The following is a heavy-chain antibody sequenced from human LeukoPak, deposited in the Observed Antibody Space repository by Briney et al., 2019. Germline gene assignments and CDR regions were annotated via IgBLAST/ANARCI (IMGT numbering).Heavy chain of an antibody. CDR2: VYDNDIS. J-gene: IGHJ3*02. D-gene: IGHD5-12*01. CDR1: GASIGSYF. V-gene: IGHV4-59*01. Sequence: SETLSLTCSASGASIGSYFWSWIRQSPGKGLEWIGYVYDNDISNFNPSLESRVTILVDRSKSQFSLKLRSVTAADTAVYYCARGLVLATDDAFDIWGPGTMVTVSS. CDR3: ARGLVLATDDAFDI.